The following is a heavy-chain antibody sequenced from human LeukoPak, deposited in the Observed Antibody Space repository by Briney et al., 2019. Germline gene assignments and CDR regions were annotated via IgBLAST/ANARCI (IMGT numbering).Heavy chain of an antibody. CDR2: IPASGGNT. D-gene: IGHD6-19*01. J-gene: IGHJ4*02. V-gene: IGHV3-23*01. CDR3: ARGLIAVAGTIADDY. Sequence: GGSLRLSCAASGFTFSTFGMRWVRQAPGKGLEWVSTIPASGGNTYYADSVKGRFTISRDNSKNTLYLQMNSLRAEDTAVYYCARGLIAVAGTIADDYWGQGTLVTVSS. CDR1: GFTFSTFG.